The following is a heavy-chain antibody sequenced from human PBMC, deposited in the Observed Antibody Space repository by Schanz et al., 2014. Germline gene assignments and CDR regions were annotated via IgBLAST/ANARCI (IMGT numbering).Heavy chain of an antibody. CDR2: INQSGRA. V-gene: IGHV4-34*01. J-gene: IGHJ4*02. CDR1: GGSLSGYY. D-gene: IGHD3-3*01. CDR3: ARGYDFWSGLRGGDY. Sequence: QVQLQQWGAGLLKPSETLSLSCAVYGGSLSGYYWGWVRQPPRKGLEWIGEINQSGRASYNPSLKSRVPISVDPSNTQFSLKVTSVTAADTALYFCARGYDFWSGLRGGDYWGQGTLVTVSS.